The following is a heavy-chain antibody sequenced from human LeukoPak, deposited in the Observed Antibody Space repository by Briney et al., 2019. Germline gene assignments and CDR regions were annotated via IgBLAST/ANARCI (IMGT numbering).Heavy chain of an antibody. CDR2: INPNSGGT. Sequence: ASVKVSCKASGYTFTGYYMHWVRQAPGQGLEWMGWINPNSGGTNYAQKFQGRVTMTRDTSISTAYMELSRLRSDDTAVYYCASYVWGVPYVCWFDPWGQGTLVTVSS. J-gene: IGHJ5*02. D-gene: IGHD3-16*01. CDR1: GYTFTGYY. V-gene: IGHV1-2*02. CDR3: ASYVWGVPYVCWFDP.